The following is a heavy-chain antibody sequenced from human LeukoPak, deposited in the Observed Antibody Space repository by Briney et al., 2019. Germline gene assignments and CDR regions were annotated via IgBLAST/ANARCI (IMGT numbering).Heavy chain of an antibody. D-gene: IGHD3-16*01. J-gene: IGHJ4*02. CDR2: VSISSSYI. CDR3: ARVSMGSYGTHYFDY. Sequence: PGGSLRLFYGPSGLTFRSYSMHWVGQAAGKGLYWVSSVSISSSYIYYAGSVKGRFTISRDNAKNSLYLQMNSLRAEDTAVYYCARVSMGSYGTHYFDYWGQGTLVTVSS. CDR1: GLTFRSYS. V-gene: IGHV3-21*01.